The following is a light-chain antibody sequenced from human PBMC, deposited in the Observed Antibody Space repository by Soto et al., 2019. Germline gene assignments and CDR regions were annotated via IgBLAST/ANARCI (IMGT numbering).Light chain of an antibody. V-gene: IGKV3-11*01. CDR1: QSVGSY. CDR3: QQRNN. CDR2: DAS. J-gene: IGKJ5*01. Sequence: EIVLTQSPATLSLSPGERATLSCRASQSVGSYLVWYQQKPGQAPRLLIYDASNRATGIPARFSGSGSGTDFTLTISGLEPEDFAVYYWQQRNNFGQGTRLEIK.